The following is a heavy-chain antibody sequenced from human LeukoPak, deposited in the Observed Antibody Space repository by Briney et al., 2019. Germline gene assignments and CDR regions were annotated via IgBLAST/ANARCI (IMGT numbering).Heavy chain of an antibody. D-gene: IGHD3-16*02. V-gene: IGHV3-7*01. Sequence: PGGSLRLSCVALECESTYFWMTWVRRAPGKGLEWVANINHDGSERFYLDSVRGRFTISRDNAKNSLYLQVNSLRAEDTAVYYFATFVGNGSGSYTVPGGFLVWGKGTTVSVSS. J-gene: IGHJ6*04. CDR3: ATFVGNGSGSYTVPGGFLV. CDR1: ECESTYFW. CDR2: INHDGSER.